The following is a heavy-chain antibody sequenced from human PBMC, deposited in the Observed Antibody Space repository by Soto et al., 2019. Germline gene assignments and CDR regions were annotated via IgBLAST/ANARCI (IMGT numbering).Heavy chain of an antibody. V-gene: IGHV3-30-3*01. CDR3: VRDMPYYDLWNGYSGIFDS. Sequence: GGSLRLSCAASGFTFSSYAMHWVRQAPGKGLEWVAVISYDGSNKYYADSVKGRFTISRDNSKNTLYLQMNSLRAEDTAVYYCVRDMPYYDLWNGYSGIFDSWGQGTLVTVSS. D-gene: IGHD3-3*01. CDR1: GFTFSSYA. CDR2: ISYDGSNK. J-gene: IGHJ4*02.